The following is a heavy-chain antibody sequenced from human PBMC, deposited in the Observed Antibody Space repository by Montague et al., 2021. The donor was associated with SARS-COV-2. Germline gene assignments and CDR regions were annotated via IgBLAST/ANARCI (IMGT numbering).Heavy chain of an antibody. CDR2: IWYDGSNK. J-gene: IGHJ4*02. CDR1: GFTFSSYG. V-gene: IGHV3-33*01. D-gene: IGHD6-13*01. Sequence: SLRLSCAASGFTFSSYGMHWVRQAPGKGLEWVAVIWYDGSNKYYADFVKGRFTISRDNSKNTLYLQMNSLRAEDTAVYYCARGSSPPSDYFDYWGQGTLVTVSS. CDR3: ARGSSPPSDYFDY.